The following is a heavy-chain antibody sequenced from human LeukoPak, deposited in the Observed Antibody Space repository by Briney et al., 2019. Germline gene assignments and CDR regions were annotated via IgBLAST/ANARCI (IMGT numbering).Heavy chain of an antibody. CDR1: GGSYSGYY. J-gene: IGHJ5*02. D-gene: IGHD4-17*01. CDR2: INHRGTT. Sequence: SETLSLTCAVYGGSYSGYYWRWIRHPPGKGREGRGEINHRGTTNSNPSLKRRVPISVDTSKNQFSLKLSSVTAAVTAVYYWARFYGDYAWGQGTLVTVSS. CDR3: ARFYGDYA. V-gene: IGHV4-34*01.